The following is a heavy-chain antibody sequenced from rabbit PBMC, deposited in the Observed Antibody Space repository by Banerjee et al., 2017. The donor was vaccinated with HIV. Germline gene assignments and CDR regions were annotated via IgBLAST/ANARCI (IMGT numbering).Heavy chain of an antibody. V-gene: IGHV1S40*01. D-gene: IGHD1-1*01. J-gene: IGHJ4*01. CDR1: GFSLNIYE. CDR3: ARDPYSTTSGYTFNL. Sequence: QSLEESGGDLVKPGASLTLTCTVSGFSLNIYEMCWVRQAPGKGLEWIGCIYAGNSGSTWYASWAKGRFTISKTSSTTVTLQMTSLTAADAATYFCARDPYSTTSGYTFNLWGPGTLVTVS. CDR2: IYAGNSGST.